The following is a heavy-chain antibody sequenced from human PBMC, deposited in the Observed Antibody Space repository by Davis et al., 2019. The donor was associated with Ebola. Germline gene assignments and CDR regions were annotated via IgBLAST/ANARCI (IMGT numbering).Heavy chain of an antibody. CDR2: IYTSGST. Sequence: PSETLSLTCTVSGGSISSYYWSWIRQPAGKGLEWIGRIYTSGSTNYNPSLKSRVTMSVDTSKNQFSLKLSSVTAADTAVYYCAREGEPYCSGGSCYSAEYFQHWGQGTLVTVSS. J-gene: IGHJ1*01. V-gene: IGHV4-4*07. CDR3: AREGEPYCSGGSCYSAEYFQH. CDR1: GGSISSYY. D-gene: IGHD2-15*01.